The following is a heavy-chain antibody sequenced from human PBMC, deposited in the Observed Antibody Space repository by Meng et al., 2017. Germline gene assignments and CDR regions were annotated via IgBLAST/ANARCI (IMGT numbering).Heavy chain of an antibody. CDR1: GYTFTGYY. J-gene: IGHJ4*02. CDR2: INPNSGGT. Sequence: ASLKVSCKASGYTFTGYYMHWVRHAPGQGLEWMGRINPNSGGTNYAQKFQGRVTMTRDTSISTAYMELSRLRSDDTAVYYCARGNRPTYYYDSSGYYNVGYWGQGTLVTVSS. D-gene: IGHD3-22*01. V-gene: IGHV1-2*06. CDR3: ARGNRPTYYYDSSGYYNVGY.